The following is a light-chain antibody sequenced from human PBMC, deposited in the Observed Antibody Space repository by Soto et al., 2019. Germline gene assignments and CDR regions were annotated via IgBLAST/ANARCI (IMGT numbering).Light chain of an antibody. CDR2: GAS. Sequence: EIVLTQSPGTLSLSPGERATLSCRASQSVSSSYLAWYQQKPGQAPRLLIYGASSRATGIPDRFSGSGSGRDFTLTISRLEPEDFAVYYCQKYGSLPPGTFGQGDKVEIK. CDR3: QKYGSLPPGT. CDR1: QSVSSSY. J-gene: IGKJ1*01. V-gene: IGKV3-20*01.